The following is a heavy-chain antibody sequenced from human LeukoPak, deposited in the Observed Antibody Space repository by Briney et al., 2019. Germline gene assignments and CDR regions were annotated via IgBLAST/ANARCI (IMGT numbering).Heavy chain of an antibody. J-gene: IGHJ5*02. Sequence: SETLSLTCTVSGGSISSYYWSWIRQPAGKGLEWIGRIYTSGNTNYNPSLKSRVTMSVDTSKNQFSLKLSSVTAADTAVYYCARDQGYCSSTSCQYYWFDPWGQGTLVTVSS. CDR3: ARDQGYCSSTSCQYYWFDP. D-gene: IGHD2-2*01. V-gene: IGHV4-4*07. CDR2: IYTSGNT. CDR1: GGSISSYY.